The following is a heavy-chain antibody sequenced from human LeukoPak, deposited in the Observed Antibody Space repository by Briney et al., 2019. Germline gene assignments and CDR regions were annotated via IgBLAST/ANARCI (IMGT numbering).Heavy chain of an antibody. V-gene: IGHV1-8*01. D-gene: IGHD3-22*01. Sequence: ASVKVSCKASRYTFTSYDINWVREAAGQRLEWMGWMNPNTGRTGFAQKFQGRLTMTRDASISTAYMELSSLRSDDTAVYYCARLSQTQDYYSNGGYYYLGYWGQGTPVTVSS. CDR3: ARLSQTQDYYSNGGYYYLGY. J-gene: IGHJ4*02. CDR2: MNPNTGRT. CDR1: RYTFTSYD.